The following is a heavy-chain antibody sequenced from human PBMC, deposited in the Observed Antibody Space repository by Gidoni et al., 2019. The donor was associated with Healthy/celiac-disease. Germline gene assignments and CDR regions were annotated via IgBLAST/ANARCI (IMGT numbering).Heavy chain of an antibody. CDR1: GGSISSGSYY. V-gene: IGHV4-61*02. Sequence: QVQLQESGPGLVKPSQTLSLTCTVSGGSISSGSYYWSWIRQPAGKGLEWIGRIYTSGSTNYNPSLKSRVTMSVDTSKNQFSLKLSSVTAADTAVYYCAGGRITMVQGVIGGFDYWGQGTLVTVSS. D-gene: IGHD3-10*01. CDR3: AGGRITMVQGVIGGFDY. CDR2: IYTSGST. J-gene: IGHJ4*02.